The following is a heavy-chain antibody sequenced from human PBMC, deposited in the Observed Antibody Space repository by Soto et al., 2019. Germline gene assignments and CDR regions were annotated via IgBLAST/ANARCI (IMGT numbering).Heavy chain of an antibody. V-gene: IGHV4-34*01. Sequence: PSETLSLTCAVYGGSFSGYYWSWIRQPPGKGLEWIGEINHSGSTNYNPSLKSRVTISVDTSKNQFSLKLSSVTAADTAVYYCARGRYVPYYYDSRSYGMDGWGQRTTVTVSS. J-gene: IGHJ6*02. CDR2: INHSGST. CDR1: GGSFSGYY. D-gene: IGHD3-22*01. CDR3: ARGRYVPYYYDSRSYGMDG.